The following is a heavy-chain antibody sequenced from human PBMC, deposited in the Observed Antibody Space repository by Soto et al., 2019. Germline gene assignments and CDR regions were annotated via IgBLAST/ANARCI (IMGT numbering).Heavy chain of an antibody. Sequence: EVQLLESGGGLVQPGGSLRLSCAASGFTFSSYAMSWVRQAPGKGLEWVSAISGSGGSTYYADSVKGRFTISRDNSKNTLYLQMNSLRAEDTAVYYCAKDRAGSGSYYAGGDYRGQGTLVTVSS. CDR2: ISGSGGST. J-gene: IGHJ4*02. CDR3: AKDRAGSGSYYAGGDY. V-gene: IGHV3-23*01. D-gene: IGHD3-10*01. CDR1: GFTFSSYA.